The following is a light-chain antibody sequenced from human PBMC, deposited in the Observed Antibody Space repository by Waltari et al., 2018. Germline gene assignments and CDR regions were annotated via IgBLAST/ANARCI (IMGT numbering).Light chain of an antibody. CDR1: QSINTN. J-gene: IGKJ5*01. CDR2: DAS. Sequence: EIVLTQSPATLSLSPGERCTLSCRASQSINTNLAWYQQKPGQAPRLLVYDASNRATGIPARFSGSGSGTDFTLTISSLEREDFAVYYCQQRRTWPSITFGQGTRLEIK. CDR3: QQRRTWPSIT. V-gene: IGKV3-11*01.